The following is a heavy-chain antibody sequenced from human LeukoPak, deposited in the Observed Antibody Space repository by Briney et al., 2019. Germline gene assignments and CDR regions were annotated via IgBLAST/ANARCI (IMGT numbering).Heavy chain of an antibody. CDR1: GLIFSSYS. J-gene: IGHJ5*02. CDR2: LSYDGSNT. Sequence: GGSLRLSCVVSGLIFSSYSMHWVRQAPGKGLEWVAGLSYDGSNTNHADPVKGRFTISRDDSKNTVHLQMNSLRAEDTAVYYCAREGLTYYYGSGSRGNWFDPWGQGTLVTVSS. D-gene: IGHD3-10*01. CDR3: AREGLTYYYGSGSRGNWFDP. V-gene: IGHV3-30-3*01.